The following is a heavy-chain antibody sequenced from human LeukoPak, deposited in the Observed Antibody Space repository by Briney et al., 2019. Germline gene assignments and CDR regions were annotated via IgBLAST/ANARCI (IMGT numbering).Heavy chain of an antibody. CDR1: GYTFTGYY. CDR2: LNPDSGGT. CDR3: ARGDDYIWGSAFNWFDP. Sequence: ASVKVSCKASGYTFTGYYMHWVRQAPGQGLEWMGWLNPDSGGTQYAQKFQGRVTMTRDTSIRTAYMELNRLRSDDTAVYYCARGDDYIWGSAFNWFDPWGQGTLVTVSS. V-gene: IGHV1-2*02. D-gene: IGHD3-16*01. J-gene: IGHJ5*02.